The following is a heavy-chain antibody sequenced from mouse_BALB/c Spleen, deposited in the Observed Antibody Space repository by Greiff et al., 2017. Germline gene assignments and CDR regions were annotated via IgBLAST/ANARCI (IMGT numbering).Heavy chain of an antibody. Sequence: VQLQQSGAELVRPGALVKLSCKASGFNIKDYYMHWVKQRPEQGLEWIGWIDPENGNTIYDPKFQGKASITADTSSNTAYLQLSSLTSEDTAVYYCARGTTVVVDYYAMDYGGQGTSVTVSS. CDR2: IDPENGNT. V-gene: IGHV14-1*02. CDR1: GFNIKDYY. CDR3: ARGTTVVVDYYAMDY. D-gene: IGHD1-1*01. J-gene: IGHJ4*01.